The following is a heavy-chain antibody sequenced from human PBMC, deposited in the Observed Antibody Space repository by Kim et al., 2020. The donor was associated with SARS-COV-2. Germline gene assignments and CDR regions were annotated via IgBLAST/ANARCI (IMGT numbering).Heavy chain of an antibody. J-gene: IGHJ6*02. CDR3: AHDSPGLYGFDV. CDR1: EFSLTTGGMG. CDR2: IYGNDQK. Sequence: SGPTLVNPTQTLTLTCVFSEFSLTTGGMGVAWVRQPPGKALEWLALIYGNDQKWYSPSLKRRLTIAKGASNNQVVLTLTNMRPVDAGTYYCAHDSPGLYGFDVWGQGTTVTVSS. V-gene: IGHV2-5*01. D-gene: IGHD6-19*01.